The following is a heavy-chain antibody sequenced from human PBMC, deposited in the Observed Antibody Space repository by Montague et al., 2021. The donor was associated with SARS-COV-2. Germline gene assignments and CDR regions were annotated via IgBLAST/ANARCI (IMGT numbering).Heavy chain of an antibody. D-gene: IGHD2/OR15-2a*01. CDR2: ISYGGSNK. CDR1: GFTFSGYA. Sequence: SLRLSCAASGFTFSGYAMHWVRQAPGKGLEWVADISYGGSNKYYADSVKGRFTISRDNSKNTLYLQMNSLRAEDTAVYYCARVLGGYYGMDVWGQGTTVTVSS. CDR3: ARVLGGYYGMDV. V-gene: IGHV3-30-3*01. J-gene: IGHJ6*02.